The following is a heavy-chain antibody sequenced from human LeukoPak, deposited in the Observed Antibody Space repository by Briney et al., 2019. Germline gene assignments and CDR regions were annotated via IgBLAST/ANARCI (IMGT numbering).Heavy chain of an antibody. J-gene: IGHJ6*02. V-gene: IGHV4-34*01. CDR1: GGSFSGYY. Sequence: PSETLSLTCAVYGGSFSGYYWSWIRQPPGKGLEWIGEINHSGSTNYNPSLKSRVTISVDTSKNQFSLKLSSVTAADTAVYYCARYCGSTSCPYYYGMDVWGQGTTVTVSS. D-gene: IGHD2-2*01. CDR3: ARYCGSTSCPYYYGMDV. CDR2: INHSGST.